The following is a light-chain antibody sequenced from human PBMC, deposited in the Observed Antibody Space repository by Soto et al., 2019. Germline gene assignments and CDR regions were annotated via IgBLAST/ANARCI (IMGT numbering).Light chain of an antibody. Sequence: IRMSQSPATVSVSPGERATLSCRASQSVNSNLAWYQQKPGQAPRLLIYGASSRATGIPDRFSGSGSGTDFTLTISRLEPEDFAVYYCQQYGSSLITFGQGTLLEIK. J-gene: IGKJ5*01. CDR2: GAS. V-gene: IGKV3-20*01. CDR1: QSVNSN. CDR3: QQYGSSLIT.